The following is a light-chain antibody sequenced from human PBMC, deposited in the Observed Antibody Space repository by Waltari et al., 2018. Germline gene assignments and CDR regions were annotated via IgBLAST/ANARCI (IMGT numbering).Light chain of an antibody. CDR1: SGHSSNV. CDR2: VNSDGSH. V-gene: IGLV4-69*01. Sequence: QLVLTQSPSASASLGASVKLTCTLSSGHSSNVIAWLQQQPEKGPRYLTKVNSDGSHSKGAEIPDRFSGSSSGAERYLAISSLQSEDEADYYCQTGGHGTWVFGGGTKLTVL. CDR3: QTGGHGTWV. J-gene: IGLJ3*02.